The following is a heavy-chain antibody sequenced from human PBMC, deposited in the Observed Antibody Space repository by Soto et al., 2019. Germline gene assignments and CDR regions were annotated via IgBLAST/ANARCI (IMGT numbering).Heavy chain of an antibody. CDR2: ISGSGGST. CDR3: AKDAGISSAGNAFDI. D-gene: IGHD6-13*01. J-gene: IGHJ3*02. CDR1: GFTFSSYA. Sequence: GGSLRLSCAASGFTFSSYAMSWVRQAPGKGLEWVSAISGSGGSTYYADSVKGRFTISRDNSKNTLYLQMNSLRAEDTAGYDGAKDAGISSAGNAFDIWGQGTMVTVSS. V-gene: IGHV3-23*01.